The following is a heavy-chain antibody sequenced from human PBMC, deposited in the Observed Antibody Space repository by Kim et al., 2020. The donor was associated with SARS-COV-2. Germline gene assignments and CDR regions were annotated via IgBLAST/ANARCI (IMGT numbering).Heavy chain of an antibody. CDR3: ARDSWYYDILTGYYNLGPYYYYYYYMDV. J-gene: IGHJ6*03. V-gene: IGHV3-30-3*01. CDR1: GFTFSSYA. D-gene: IGHD3-9*01. Sequence: GGSLRLSCAASGFTFSSYAMHWVRQAPGKGLEWVAVISYDGSNKYYADSVKGRFTISRDNSKNTLYLQMNSLRAEDTAVYYCARDSWYYDILTGYYNLGPYYYYYYYMDVWGKGTPVTVSS. CDR2: ISYDGSNK.